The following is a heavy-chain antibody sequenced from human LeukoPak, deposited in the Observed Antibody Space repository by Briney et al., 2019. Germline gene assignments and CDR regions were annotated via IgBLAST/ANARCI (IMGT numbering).Heavy chain of an antibody. CDR2: INWNGGST. V-gene: IGHV3-20*04. D-gene: IGHD1-26*01. Sequence: GGSLRLSCAASGFTFDDYGMSWVRQAPGKGLEWVSGINWNGGSTSYADSVKGRFTISRDNAKNTLYLQMNSLRAEDTAVYYCARSIPLVGAPANWGQGTLVTVSS. CDR1: GFTFDDYG. J-gene: IGHJ4*02. CDR3: ARSIPLVGAPAN.